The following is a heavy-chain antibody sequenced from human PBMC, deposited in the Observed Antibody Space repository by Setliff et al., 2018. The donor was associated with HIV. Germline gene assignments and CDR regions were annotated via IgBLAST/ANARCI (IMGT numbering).Heavy chain of an antibody. CDR1: GGSISSNW. J-gene: IGHJ4*02. CDR3: GGNGYYSIDY. Sequence: SETLSLTCAVSGGSISSNWWSWVRQSPGKGLEWIVEIYHSGSTHYNPSLQSRVTISVDKSKCQFSLKLNSVTAADAAVYYCGGNGYYSIDYWGQGTLVTVSS. V-gene: IGHV4-4*02. D-gene: IGHD3-22*01. CDR2: IYHSGST.